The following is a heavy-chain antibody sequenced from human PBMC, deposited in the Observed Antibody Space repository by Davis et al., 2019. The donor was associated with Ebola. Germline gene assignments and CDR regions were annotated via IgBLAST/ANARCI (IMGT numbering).Heavy chain of an antibody. V-gene: IGHV4-34*01. CDR1: GESFSGYY. CDR2: INHSGST. D-gene: IGHD5/OR15-5a*01. J-gene: IGHJ6*02. CDR3: AVHVYDDGLYYYYSLDV. Sequence: MPGGSLRLSCAVYGESFSGYYWSWIRQPPGKGLEWIGEINHSGSTNYNPSLKSRVTVSVDTSKNQFSLKVSSVTAADTAVYYCAVHVYDDGLYYYYSLDVWGQGTTVTVSS.